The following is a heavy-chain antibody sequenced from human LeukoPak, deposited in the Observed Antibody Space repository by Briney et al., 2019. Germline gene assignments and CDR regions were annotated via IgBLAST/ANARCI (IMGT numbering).Heavy chain of an antibody. CDR1: GGSISSYY. CDR3: ASLIHGYSYGYFDY. V-gene: IGHV4-59*01. Sequence: SETLSLTCTVSGGSISSYYWSWIRQPPGKGLEWIGYIYYSGSTNYNPSLKSRVTISVDTSKNQFSLKLSSVTAADTAVYYCASLIHGYSYGYFDYWGQGTLVTVSS. J-gene: IGHJ4*02. CDR2: IYYSGST. D-gene: IGHD5-18*01.